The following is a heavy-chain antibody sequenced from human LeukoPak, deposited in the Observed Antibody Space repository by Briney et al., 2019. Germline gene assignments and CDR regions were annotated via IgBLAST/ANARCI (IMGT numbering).Heavy chain of an antibody. Sequence: PSETLSLTCAVYGGSFSGYYWSWIRQPPGKGLEWIGEINHSGSTNYNPSLKSRVTISVDKSKNQFSLKLSSVTAADTAVYYCARDPRPRIAAAGPYFDYWGQGTLVTVSS. CDR2: INHSGST. CDR1: GGSFSGYY. J-gene: IGHJ4*02. CDR3: ARDPRPRIAAAGPYFDY. D-gene: IGHD6-13*01. V-gene: IGHV4-34*01.